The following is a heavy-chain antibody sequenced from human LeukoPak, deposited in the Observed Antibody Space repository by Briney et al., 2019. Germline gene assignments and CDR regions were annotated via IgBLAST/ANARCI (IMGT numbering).Heavy chain of an antibody. J-gene: IGHJ5*02. CDR2: IDYHGNT. V-gene: IGHV4-59*11. CDR1: GGSIGTLY. Sequence: SESLSLTCIVSGGSIGTLYWNWIRQVPGKGLEWIGFIDYHGNTKYNPSLKSRVTMSVDTSVDQVSLRLTSVTAADTAIYFCATASGRSFWLDPWGQGRLVTVSS. D-gene: IGHD2-15*01. CDR3: ATASGRSFWLDP.